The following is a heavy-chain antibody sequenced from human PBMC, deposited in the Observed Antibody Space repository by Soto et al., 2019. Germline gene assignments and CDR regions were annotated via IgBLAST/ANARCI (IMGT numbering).Heavy chain of an antibody. D-gene: IGHD6-19*01. CDR1: GVAFSFYS. J-gene: IGHJ4*02. Sequence: EVALLESGGGLVQPGGSLRLSCEVSGVAFSFYSMSWVRQAPGKGLEWVASISGNGATTYYAASGKGRFTFSRDNSKNTVHLQMNSLRGEDTAVYYCVKDWGGFTSGWEFFDFWGQGTLVTVSS. CDR2: ISGNGATT. CDR3: VKDWGGFTSGWEFFDF. V-gene: IGHV3-23*01.